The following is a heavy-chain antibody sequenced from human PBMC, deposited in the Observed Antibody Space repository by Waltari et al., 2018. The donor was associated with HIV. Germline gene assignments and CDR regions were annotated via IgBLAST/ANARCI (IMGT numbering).Heavy chain of an antibody. V-gene: IGHV1-46*01. D-gene: IGHD2-2*01. CDR3: ARSEYQLLSFDY. Sequence: QVQLVQSGAEVKKPGASVKVSCKASGYTFTSYYMHWVRQAPGQGLEWMGIINPSGGSTSYAQKFQGRVTMTRDMSTSAVYMELSSLRSEDTAVYYCARSEYQLLSFDYWGQGTLVTVSS. CDR1: GYTFTSYY. J-gene: IGHJ4*02. CDR2: INPSGGST.